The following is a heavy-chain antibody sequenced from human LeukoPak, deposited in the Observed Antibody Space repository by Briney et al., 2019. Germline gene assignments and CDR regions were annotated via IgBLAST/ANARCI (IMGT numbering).Heavy chain of an antibody. CDR1: GGSISSRNW. V-gene: IGHV4-4*02. CDR3: ARGAPATEDYYLDV. CDR2: IYHSGST. Sequence: SETLSLTCAVSGGSISSRNWWSWVRQPPGKGLEWIGEIYHSGSTNYNPSLKSRVTISIDKSKNQFSLKLSSVTGADTAVYYCARGAPATEDYYLDVWGKGTTVTVSS. J-gene: IGHJ6*03.